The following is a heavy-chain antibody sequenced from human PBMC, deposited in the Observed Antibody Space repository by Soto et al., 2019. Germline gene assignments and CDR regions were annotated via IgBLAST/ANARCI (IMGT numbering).Heavy chain of an antibody. V-gene: IGHV4-59*08. D-gene: IGHD3-22*01. Sequence: SETLSLTCTVSGGSISSYYWSWIRQPPGKGLEWIGYIYYSGSTNYNPSLKSRVTISVDTSKNQFSLKLSSVTAADTAVYHCASQVTTSQGVPGLKCFDPWGQGGLVTVSS. CDR3: ASQVTTSQGVPGLKCFDP. CDR1: GGSISSYY. CDR2: IYYSGST. J-gene: IGHJ5*02.